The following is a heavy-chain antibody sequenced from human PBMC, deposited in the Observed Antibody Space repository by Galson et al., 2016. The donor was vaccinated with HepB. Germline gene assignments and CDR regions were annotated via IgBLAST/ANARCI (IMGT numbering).Heavy chain of an antibody. J-gene: IGHJ4*02. Sequence: TLSLTCTVSSGSISSGGYYWSWLRQHSGKGLGWIGYMFFTGTTDYTPSLKSRVSISVDPSKSQFFLKLRSVTAADTAVYYCARGHRAIVPIDSWGQGSLVTVSS. D-gene: IGHD3-22*01. V-gene: IGHV4-31*03. CDR1: SGSISSGGYY. CDR2: MFFTGTT. CDR3: ARGHRAIVPIDS.